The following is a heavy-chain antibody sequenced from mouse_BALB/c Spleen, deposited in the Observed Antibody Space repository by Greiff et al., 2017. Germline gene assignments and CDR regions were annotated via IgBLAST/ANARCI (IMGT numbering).Heavy chain of an antibody. CDR3: ARSPTVRAYFDV. D-gene: IGHD1-1*01. CDR1: GFTFSSFG. V-gene: IGHV5-17*02. Sequence: DVMLVESGGGLVQPGGSRKLSCAASGFTFSSFGMHWVRQAPEKGLEWVAYISSGSSTIYYADTVKGRFTISRDNPKNTLFLQMTSLRSEDTAMYYCARSPTVRAYFDVWGAGTTVTVSS. CDR2: ISSGSSTI. J-gene: IGHJ1*01.